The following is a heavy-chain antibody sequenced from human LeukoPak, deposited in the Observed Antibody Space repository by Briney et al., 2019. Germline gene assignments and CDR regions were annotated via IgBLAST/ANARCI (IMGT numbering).Heavy chain of an antibody. D-gene: IGHD3-10*01. V-gene: IGHV3-23*01. Sequence: GGSLRLSCAASGFTFSTFAMIWVRQPPGKGLEWVSGISPSGDIRYYADSVKGRFTISRDNSKNTPYLEVISLTAEDTAVYYCAKDDAWLRFGEWSQGTLVTVSS. CDR2: ISPSGDIR. CDR1: GFTFSTFA. CDR3: AKDDAWLRFGE. J-gene: IGHJ4*02.